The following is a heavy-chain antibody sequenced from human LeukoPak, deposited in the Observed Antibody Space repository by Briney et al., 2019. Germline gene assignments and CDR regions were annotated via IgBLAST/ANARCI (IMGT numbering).Heavy chain of an antibody. CDR1: GFTFSSYS. V-gene: IGHV3-48*01. CDR2: ISSSSSTI. D-gene: IGHD6-19*01. CDR3: AKDAGTRSGWYPIDY. J-gene: IGHJ4*02. Sequence: GGSLRLSCAASGFTFSSYSMNWVRQAPGKGLEWVSYISSSSSTIYYADSVKGRFTISRDNSKNTLYLQMNSLRAEDTAVYYCAKDAGTRSGWYPIDYWGQGTLVTVSS.